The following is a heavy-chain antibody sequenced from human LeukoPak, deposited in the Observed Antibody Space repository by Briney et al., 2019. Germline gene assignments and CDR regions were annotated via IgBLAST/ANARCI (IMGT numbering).Heavy chain of an antibody. Sequence: SETLSLTCTVSGGSISSSSYYWGWIRQPPGKGLEWIGSIYYSGSTYYNPSLKSRVTISVDTSKNQFSLKLSSVTAADTAVYYCASFKVGGPAFDNWGQGTLVTISS. CDR3: ASFKVGGPAFDN. J-gene: IGHJ4*02. CDR2: IYYSGST. CDR1: GGSISSSSYY. D-gene: IGHD1-26*01. V-gene: IGHV4-39*01.